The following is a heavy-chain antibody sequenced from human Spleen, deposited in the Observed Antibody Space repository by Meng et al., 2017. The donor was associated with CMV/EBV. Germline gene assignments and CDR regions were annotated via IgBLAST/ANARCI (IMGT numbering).Heavy chain of an antibody. V-gene: IGHV1-46*01. CDR2: LNPRGGST. CDR3: LRSIISESYVEDAYFDY. CDR1: YTFTTYF. D-gene: IGHD1-26*01. Sequence: YTFTTYFMHWVRQAPGQGLEWMGILNPRGGSTSYAQKFQGRATMTRDTSASTCYMDLSSLRSQDMALYYCLRSIISESYVEDAYFDYWGQGTLVTVSS. J-gene: IGHJ4*02.